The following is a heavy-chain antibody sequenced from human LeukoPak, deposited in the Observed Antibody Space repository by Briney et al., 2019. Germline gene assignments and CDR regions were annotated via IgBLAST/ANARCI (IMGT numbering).Heavy chain of an antibody. Sequence: GGSLRLSCITSGFTFGDHAMSWVRQAPGKGLDWLGFIRSKGYGGTREYAASVKGRFTISRDDSKSIAYLQMNSLKSEDTAVYYCTRGPTGRWLYYGMDVWGQGTTVIVSS. D-gene: IGHD5-24*01. J-gene: IGHJ6*02. V-gene: IGHV3-49*04. CDR2: IRSKGYGGTR. CDR1: GFTFGDHA. CDR3: TRGPTGRWLYYGMDV.